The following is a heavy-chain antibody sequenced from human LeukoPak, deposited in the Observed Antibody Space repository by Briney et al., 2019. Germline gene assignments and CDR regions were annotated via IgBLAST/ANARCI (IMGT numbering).Heavy chain of an antibody. CDR1: GGSISSYY. Sequence: SETLSLTCTVSGGSISSYYWSWIRQPAGKGLEWIGRIYTSGSTNYNPSLKTRVTMSVDTSKSQFSLKLSSVTAADTAVYYCARDYDSSGRTTDAFDIWGQGTKVTVSS. V-gene: IGHV4-4*07. CDR2: IYTSGST. CDR3: ARDYDSSGRTTDAFDI. D-gene: IGHD3-22*01. J-gene: IGHJ3*02.